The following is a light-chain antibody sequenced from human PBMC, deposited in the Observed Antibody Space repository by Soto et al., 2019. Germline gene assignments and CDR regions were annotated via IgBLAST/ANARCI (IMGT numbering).Light chain of an antibody. V-gene: IGKV3-15*01. Sequence: EIVMTQSPATLSVSPGERATLSCRASQSVSSNLAWYQQKPGQAPRLLIYGASTRATGIPARFSGSGSGTEFTLTISSLQSEDFAVYYCQQYSSTRQVTFGGGTKVEIK. CDR1: QSVSSN. CDR2: GAS. CDR3: QQYSSTRQVT. J-gene: IGKJ4*01.